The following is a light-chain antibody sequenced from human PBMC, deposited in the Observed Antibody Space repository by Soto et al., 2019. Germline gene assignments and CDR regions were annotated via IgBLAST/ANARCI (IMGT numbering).Light chain of an antibody. CDR3: QQYNNWPLT. CDR1: QSVRSN. V-gene: IGKV3-15*01. Sequence: ETVMTQSPASLSMSPGEGVTLSCRASQSVRSNLAWYQQRPGQAPRLLIYGASTRAADIPARFSGSGSGAEFTLTISILQSEDFAFYYCQQYNNWPLTFGGGTKV. J-gene: IGKJ4*01. CDR2: GAS.